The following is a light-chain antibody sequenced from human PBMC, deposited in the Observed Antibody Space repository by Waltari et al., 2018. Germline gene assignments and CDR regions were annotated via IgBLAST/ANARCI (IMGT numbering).Light chain of an antibody. V-gene: IGLV1-47*01. CDR1: RFNIRRKY. Sequence: SGATQAPPAVGAPGQEVTIPCHGNRFNIRRKYVYWYQQFPGTAPKLLIFKNNQRPSGVPDRFSDSKSGTSASLAINGLRSEDEADYYCAAWDDSLSGLVLGGGTKVTVL. CDR3: AAWDDSLSGLV. CDR2: KNN. J-gene: IGLJ3*02.